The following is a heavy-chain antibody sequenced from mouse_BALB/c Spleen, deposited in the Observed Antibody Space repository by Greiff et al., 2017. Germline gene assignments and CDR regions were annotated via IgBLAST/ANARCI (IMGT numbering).Heavy chain of an antibody. J-gene: IGHJ3*01. Sequence: EVHLVESGGGLVKPGGSLKLSCAASGFTFSDYYMYWVRQTPEKRLEWVATISDGGSYTYYPDSVKGRFTISRDNAKNNLYLQMSSLKSEDTAMYYCAREGDGYYDYWGQGTLVTVS. CDR2: ISDGGSYT. V-gene: IGHV5-4*02. D-gene: IGHD2-3*01. CDR3: AREGDGYYDY. CDR1: GFTFSDYY.